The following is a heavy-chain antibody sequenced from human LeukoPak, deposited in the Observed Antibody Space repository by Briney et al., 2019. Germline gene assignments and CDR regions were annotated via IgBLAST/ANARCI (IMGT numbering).Heavy chain of an antibody. CDR2: IIPILGIA. Sequence: AASVKVSCKASGYTFTSHGISWVRQAPGQGLEWMGRIIPILGIANYAQKFQGRVTITADKSTSTAYMELSSLRSEDTAVYYCARGVWGSYPGHWGQGTLVTVSS. D-gene: IGHD3-16*02. V-gene: IGHV1-69*04. J-gene: IGHJ4*02. CDR1: GYTFTSHG. CDR3: ARGVWGSYPGH.